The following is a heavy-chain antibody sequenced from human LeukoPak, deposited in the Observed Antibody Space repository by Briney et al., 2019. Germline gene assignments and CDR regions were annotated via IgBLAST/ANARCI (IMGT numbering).Heavy chain of an antibody. J-gene: IGHJ3*02. D-gene: IGHD2-2*02. CDR1: GFPFSTYA. V-gene: IGHV3-30-3*01. Sequence: QPGRSLRLSCVVSGFPFSTYAIHWVRQAPGKGLEWVVVISDDGSNKYYVDSVKGRFTVSRDSSKNTVYLQMNSLRVEDTAVYYCARDLYTSIRPLDGLDIWGQGTMVTVSS. CDR3: ARDLYTSIRPLDGLDI. CDR2: ISDDGSNK.